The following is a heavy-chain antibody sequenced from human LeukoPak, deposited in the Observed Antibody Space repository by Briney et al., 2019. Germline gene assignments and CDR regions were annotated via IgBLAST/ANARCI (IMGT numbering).Heavy chain of an antibody. CDR2: ISSSGSTI. CDR1: GFTFSSYE. CDR3: ARGRASSGWYLGNWFDP. J-gene: IGHJ5*02. Sequence: GGSLRLSCAASGFTFSSYEMNWVRQVPGKGLEWVSYISSSGSTIYYADSVKGRFTISRDNAKNSLYLQMNSLRAEDTAVYYCARGRASSGWYLGNWFDPWGQGTLVTVSS. D-gene: IGHD6-19*01. V-gene: IGHV3-48*03.